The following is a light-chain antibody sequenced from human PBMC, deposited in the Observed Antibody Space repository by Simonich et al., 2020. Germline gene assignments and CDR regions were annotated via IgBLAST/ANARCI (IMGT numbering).Light chain of an antibody. CDR1: QDISNY. J-gene: IGKJ3*01. CDR2: DAS. V-gene: IGKV1-33*01. Sequence: DIQMTQSPSSLSASVGDRVTITCQASQDISNYLNWYQQKPGKAPKLLIYDASNLETGGPSRFSGSGSGTDFTFTICSLQPEDIATYYCQQYDNLPPLFTFGPGTKVYIK. CDR3: QQYDNLPPLFT.